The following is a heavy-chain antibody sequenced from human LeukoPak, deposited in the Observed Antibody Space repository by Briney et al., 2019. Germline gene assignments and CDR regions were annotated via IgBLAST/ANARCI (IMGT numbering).Heavy chain of an antibody. CDR1: GFTFSSYA. J-gene: IGHJ4*02. CDR3: ARGGYCSGGSCYGSDY. CDR2: ISGSGGST. Sequence: PGGSLRLSCAASGFTFSSYAMSWVRQAPGKGLEWVSAISGSGGSTYYADSVKGRFTISRDNSKNTLYLQMDSLRAEDTAVYYCARGGYCSGGSCYGSDYWGQGTLVSVSS. D-gene: IGHD2-15*01. V-gene: IGHV3-23*01.